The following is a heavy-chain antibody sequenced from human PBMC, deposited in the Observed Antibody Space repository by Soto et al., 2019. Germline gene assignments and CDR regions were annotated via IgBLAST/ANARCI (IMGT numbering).Heavy chain of an antibody. D-gene: IGHD6-19*01. J-gene: IGHJ6*02. Sequence: GGSLRLSCAASGFTFSSYDMHWVRQATGKGLEWVSAIGTAGDTYYPGSVKGRFTISRENAKNSLYLQMNSLRAEDTAVYYCARGKIAVTREDSYYYYGMDVWGQGTTVTVSS. CDR3: ARGKIAVTREDSYYYYGMDV. CDR2: IGTAGDT. V-gene: IGHV3-13*01. CDR1: GFTFSSYD.